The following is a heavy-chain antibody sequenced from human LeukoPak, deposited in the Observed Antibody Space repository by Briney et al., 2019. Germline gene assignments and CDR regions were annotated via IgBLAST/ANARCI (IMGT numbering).Heavy chain of an antibody. D-gene: IGHD5-24*01. J-gene: IGHJ4*02. V-gene: IGHV3-30*03. Sequence: AGGSLRLSCVASGFTFSTYGMHCVRHAPGKGLEWVAFISYDGSNQHYADSVKGRFIISRDNSKNTLYLQMNSLRGEDTAVYYCASPGGDGYHPDYWGQGSLVTVSS. CDR3: ASPGGDGYHPDY. CDR2: ISYDGSNQ. CDR1: GFTFSTYG.